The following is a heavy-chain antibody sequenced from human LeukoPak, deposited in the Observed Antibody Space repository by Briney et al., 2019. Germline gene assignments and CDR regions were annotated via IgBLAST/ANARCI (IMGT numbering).Heavy chain of an antibody. CDR1: GGSISSYY. CDR3: AKSNGYGLVDI. D-gene: IGHD3-10*01. CDR2: IYTSGST. V-gene: IGHV4-4*07. Sequence: SETLSLTCTVSGGSISSYYWSWIRQPAGKGLEWIGRIYTSGSTNYNPSLKSRVTISVDTSNNQFSLKLTSVTAADTAVYYCAKSNGYGLVDIWGQGTMVTVSS. J-gene: IGHJ3*02.